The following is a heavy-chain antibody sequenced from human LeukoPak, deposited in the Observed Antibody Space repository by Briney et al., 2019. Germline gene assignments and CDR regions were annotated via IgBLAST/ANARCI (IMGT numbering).Heavy chain of an antibody. CDR1: GFTVSSNY. CDR3: ARGGSSSSFFDY. Sequence: GGSLRLSCAASGFTVSSNYMGWVRQAPGKGLEWVSVIYSGGSTYYADSVKGRFTISRDNSKNTLYLQMNSLRAEDTAVYYCARGGSSSSFFDYWGQGTLVTVSS. CDR2: IYSGGST. J-gene: IGHJ4*02. D-gene: IGHD6-13*01. V-gene: IGHV3-66*02.